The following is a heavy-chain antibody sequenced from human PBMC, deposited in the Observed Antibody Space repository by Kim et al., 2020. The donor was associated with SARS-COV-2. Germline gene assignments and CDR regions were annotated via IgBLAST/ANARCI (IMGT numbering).Heavy chain of an antibody. J-gene: IGHJ3*02. CDR2: ITSGSTI. Sequence: GGSLRLSCAASGFTFSDYYMSWIRQAPGKGLEWVSYITSGSTIYYADSVKGRFTISRDNAKNSLYLQMNSLRGEDTAVYYCAAGYGSGSPSAFDIWGQGTMVTVSS. CDR1: GFTFSDYY. D-gene: IGHD3-10*01. V-gene: IGHV3-11*04. CDR3: AAGYGSGSPSAFDI.